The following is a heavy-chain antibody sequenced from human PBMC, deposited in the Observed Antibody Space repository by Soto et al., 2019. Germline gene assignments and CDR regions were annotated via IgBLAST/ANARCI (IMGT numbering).Heavy chain of an antibody. D-gene: IGHD4-17*01. V-gene: IGHV4-34*01. CDR1: GGSFSGYY. CDR3: ARESRGWTTVTPLVLWYIDL. CDR2: IDHSGST. Sequence: QVQLQQWGAGLLKPSETLSLTCAVYGGSFSGYYWSWIRQPPGKGLEWIGEIDHSGSTNYNPSPKSRVTISVDQAKNQLSLKLSSVTAADTAVYYCARESRGWTTVTPLVLWYIDLWGRGTLVTVSS. J-gene: IGHJ2*01.